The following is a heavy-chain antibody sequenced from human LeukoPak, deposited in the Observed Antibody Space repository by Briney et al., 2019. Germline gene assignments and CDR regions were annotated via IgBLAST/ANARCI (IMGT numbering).Heavy chain of an antibody. CDR2: IYHSGNT. Sequence: SQTLSLTCAVSGGSISSGGYSWSWIRQPPGKGLEWIGYIYHSGNTHYNPSLKSRLNISIDTSKNQFSLRLSSVAAADTAVYYCARAGVTMIRGVITEYRGDVWGQGTTVTVSS. CDR1: GGSISSGGYS. V-gene: IGHV4-30-2*05. CDR3: ARAGVTMIRGVITEYRGDV. D-gene: IGHD3-10*01. J-gene: IGHJ6*02.